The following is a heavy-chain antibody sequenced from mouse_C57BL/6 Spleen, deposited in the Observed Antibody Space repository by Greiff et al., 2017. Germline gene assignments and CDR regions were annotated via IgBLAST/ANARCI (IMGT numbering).Heavy chain of an antibody. CDR3: ARRRENYSNPYAMDY. CDR1: GYAFTNYM. CDR2: INPGSGGT. D-gene: IGHD2-5*01. Sequence: QVQLQQSGAELVRPGTSVKVSCKASGYAFTNYMIEWVKQRPGPGLEWIGVINPGSGGTNYNEKFKGKATLTADKSFSTAYMQLSSLTSEDSAVYFCARRRENYSNPYAMDYWGQGTSVTVSS. J-gene: IGHJ4*01. V-gene: IGHV1-54*01.